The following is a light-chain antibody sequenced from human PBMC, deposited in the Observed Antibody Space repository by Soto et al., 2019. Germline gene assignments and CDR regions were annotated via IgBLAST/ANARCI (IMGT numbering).Light chain of an antibody. CDR2: DAS. CDR3: QKSNIHGR. Sequence: DIEMTQSPCSLAASLGDRVTLPXRASRSISVSFAWYQQEPGKANXXXIXDASILLSGVPSAFRGSGSGTEFTLTTSILQTDERATYYCQKSNIHGRFGQGTKWIS. CDR1: RSISVS. V-gene: IGKV1-5*01. J-gene: IGKJ1*01.